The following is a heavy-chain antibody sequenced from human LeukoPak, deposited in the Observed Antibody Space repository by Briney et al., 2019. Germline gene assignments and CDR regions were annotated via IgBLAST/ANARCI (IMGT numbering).Heavy chain of an antibody. CDR1: GDSISRDY. CDR3: ARDRPYCSSTSCLNDAFDI. Sequence: PSETLSLTCTVSGDSISRDYWSWIRHPPGKGLEWIGYICYSGITNYNPSLKSRVTISLDTSKNQFSLKLSSVTAADTAVYYCARDRPYCSSTSCLNDAFDIWGQGTMVTVSS. V-gene: IGHV4-59*01. J-gene: IGHJ3*02. CDR2: ICYSGIT. D-gene: IGHD2-2*01.